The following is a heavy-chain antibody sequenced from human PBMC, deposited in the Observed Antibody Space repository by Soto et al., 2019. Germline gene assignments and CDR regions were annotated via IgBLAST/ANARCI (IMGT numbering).Heavy chain of an antibody. Sequence: WSLRLSCAASVFTFSSYAMHWVRQAPGKGLEWVAVISYDGSNKYYADSVKGRFTISRDNSKNTLYLQMNSLRAEDTAVYYCARDRVAVAGWNYYYYGMDVWGQGTTVTV. D-gene: IGHD6-19*01. J-gene: IGHJ6*02. CDR2: ISYDGSNK. CDR1: VFTFSSYA. V-gene: IGHV3-30-3*01. CDR3: ARDRVAVAGWNYYYYGMDV.